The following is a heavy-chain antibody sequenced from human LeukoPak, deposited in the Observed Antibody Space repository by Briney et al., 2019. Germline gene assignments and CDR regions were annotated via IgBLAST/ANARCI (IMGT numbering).Heavy chain of an antibody. CDR1: GGSISSYY. Sequence: SETLSLTCTVSGGSISSYYWSWIRQPPGKGLEWIGYIYYSGSTNYNPSLKSRVTISVDTSKNQFSLKLSSVTAADTAVYYCARHGDIVGAIDYWGQGTLVTVSS. D-gene: IGHD1-26*01. V-gene: IGHV4-59*08. CDR2: IYYSGST. J-gene: IGHJ4*02. CDR3: ARHGDIVGAIDY.